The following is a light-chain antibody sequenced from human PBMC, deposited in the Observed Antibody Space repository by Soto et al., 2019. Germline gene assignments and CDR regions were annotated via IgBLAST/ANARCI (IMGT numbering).Light chain of an antibody. J-gene: IGKJ1*01. CDR2: AAS. Sequence: DIQMTQSPSSLSASVGDRVTITCRASQSISNYLAWYQQKPGKVPKLLIYAASTLQSGVPSRFSGSGSGTEFTLTISSLQPEDVATYYCQKYNSAPWTFGQGTNVEIK. CDR3: QKYNSAPWT. V-gene: IGKV1-27*01. CDR1: QSISNY.